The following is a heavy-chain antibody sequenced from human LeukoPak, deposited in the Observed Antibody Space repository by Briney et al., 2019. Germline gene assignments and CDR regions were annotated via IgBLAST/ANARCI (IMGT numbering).Heavy chain of an antibody. CDR3: ARHKVGITTGFDY. V-gene: IGHV4-39*01. D-gene: IGHD1-26*01. CDR1: GGSISSSSYY. CDR2: IYYSGST. J-gene: IGHJ4*02. Sequence: SETLSLTCTVSGGSISSSSYYWGWIRQPPGKGLEWIGSIYYSGSTYYNPSLKSRVTISVDTSKNQFSLKLSSVTAADTAVYYCARHKVGITTGFDYWGQGTVVTVSS.